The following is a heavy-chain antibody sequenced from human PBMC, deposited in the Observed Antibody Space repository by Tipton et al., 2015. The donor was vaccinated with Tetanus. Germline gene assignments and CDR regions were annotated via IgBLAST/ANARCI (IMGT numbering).Heavy chain of an antibody. CDR2: ISGDGKNT. J-gene: IGHJ4*02. D-gene: IGHD3-16*01. V-gene: IGHV3-23*01. CDR3: AKDRGDIYAYLDS. Sequence: SLRLSCAGSGFTFSNYPMNWVRQTPGKGLEWVALISGDGKNTYYADSVKGRFTISRDNAKSTLSLQMNSLRAEDTAIYYCAKDRGDIYAYLDSWGQGTLVTVAS. CDR1: GFTFSNYP.